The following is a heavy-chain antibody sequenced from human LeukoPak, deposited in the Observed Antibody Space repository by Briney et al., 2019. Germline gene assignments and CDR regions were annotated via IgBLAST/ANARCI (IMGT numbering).Heavy chain of an antibody. D-gene: IGHD3-10*01. J-gene: IGHJ4*02. CDR2: IYYTGTT. CDR3: ARGGVPSFDY. Sequence: SETLSLTCTVSGGSISSYYWSWIRQPPGKGLEWIGYIYYTGTTSYNPSLKSRVTISVDTSKSQFSLTLSSVTAADTALYCGARGGVPSFDYWGQGTLLTGSS. CDR1: GGSISSYY. V-gene: IGHV4-59*01.